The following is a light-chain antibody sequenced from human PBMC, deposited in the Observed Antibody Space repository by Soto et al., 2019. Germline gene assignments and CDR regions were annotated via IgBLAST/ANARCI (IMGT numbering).Light chain of an antibody. Sequence: EIVLTKSQGQLTMSPGARATLSCRASQILSSSSLAWYQQKPGQAPRLLISGASSRAADIPDRFSGSGSGTDFTLTISRLEPEDFAVYYCQQYSSSPRTFGQGTKVDIK. CDR2: GAS. V-gene: IGKV3-20*01. CDR3: QQYSSSPRT. CDR1: QILSSSS. J-gene: IGKJ1*01.